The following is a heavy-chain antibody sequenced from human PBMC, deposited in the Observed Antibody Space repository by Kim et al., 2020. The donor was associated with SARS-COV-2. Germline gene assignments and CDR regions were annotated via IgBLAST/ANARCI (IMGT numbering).Heavy chain of an antibody. Sequence: ARSVRGRVTISRDNAKNALYLQMNSLRAEDTAVYYCARDLDGSGSYYTDYWGQGTLVTVSS. V-gene: IGHV3-11*06. D-gene: IGHD3-10*01. J-gene: IGHJ4*02. CDR3: ARDLDGSGSYYTDY.